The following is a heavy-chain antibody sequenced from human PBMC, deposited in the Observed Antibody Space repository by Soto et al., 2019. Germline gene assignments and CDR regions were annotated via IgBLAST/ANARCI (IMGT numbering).Heavy chain of an antibody. CDR1: GFTFSSYA. CDR3: ARTLGYGVNGICREAPSFDE. CDR2: INGNADST. V-gene: IGHV3-23*01. D-gene: IGHD2-8*01. J-gene: IGHJ4*02. Sequence: PGGSLRLSCVASGFTFSSYAMTWVRQAPGKGLGWVSAINGNADSTYYADSVRGRFTISRDNSRNTLYLQMNNLRAEDTAIYYCARTLGYGVNGICREAPSFDEWGQGALVTVSS.